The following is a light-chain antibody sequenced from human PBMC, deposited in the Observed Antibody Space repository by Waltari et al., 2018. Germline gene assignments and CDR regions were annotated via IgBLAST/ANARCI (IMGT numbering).Light chain of an antibody. V-gene: IGKV2-30*02. Sequence: DVVMTQSPLSLPVTLGQPASISCRSSQSLVHSDGNTYLTWFQQRPGPSPRRLIYKVSERDSGVPDRFSGSGSGTDFTLKINRVEAEDVGVYYCMEGTHWPLTFGQGTKVQI. CDR3: MEGTHWPLT. CDR1: QSLVHSDGNTY. CDR2: KVS. J-gene: IGKJ1*01.